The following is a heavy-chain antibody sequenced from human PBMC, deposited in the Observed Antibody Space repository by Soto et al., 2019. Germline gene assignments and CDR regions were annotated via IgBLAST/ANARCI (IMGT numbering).Heavy chain of an antibody. V-gene: IGHV1-69*01. Sequence: QVQLVQSGAEVKKPGSSVKVSCKASGGTFSSYAISWVRQAPGQGLEWMGGIIPIFGTANYAQKFQGRVTITADESTSTAYMELSRLRSEDTAVYYCARAKSKGVEMATIRTFDYWGKGTLVTVSS. CDR3: ARAKSKGVEMATIRTFDY. D-gene: IGHD5-12*01. CDR1: GGTFSSYA. CDR2: IIPIFGTA. J-gene: IGHJ4*02.